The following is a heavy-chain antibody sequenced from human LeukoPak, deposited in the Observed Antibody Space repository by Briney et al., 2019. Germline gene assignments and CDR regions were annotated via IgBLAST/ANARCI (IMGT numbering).Heavy chain of an antibody. CDR1: GGSISSYY. J-gene: IGHJ4*02. V-gene: IGHV4-59*01. D-gene: IGHD3-3*01. CDR2: IYYSGST. Sequence: SETLSLTCTVSGGSISSYYWSWIRQPPGKGLERIGYIYYSGSTNYNPSLKGRVTISVDTSKNQFSLKLSSVTAADTAVYYCARRRDFWSGFDYWGQGTLVTVSS. CDR3: ARRRDFWSGFDY.